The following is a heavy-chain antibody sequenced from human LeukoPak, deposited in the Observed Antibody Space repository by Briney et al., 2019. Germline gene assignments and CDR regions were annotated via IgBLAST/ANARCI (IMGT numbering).Heavy chain of an antibody. D-gene: IGHD5-24*01. CDR2: ISWDGGST. Sequence: GGSLRPSCAASGFTFDDYAMHWVRQAPGKGLEWVSLISWDGGSTYYADSVKGRFTISRDNSKNSLYLQMNSLRAEDTALYYCAKDYEMATIAAMDVWGKGTTVTVSS. V-gene: IGHV3-43D*03. CDR1: GFTFDDYA. CDR3: AKDYEMATIAAMDV. J-gene: IGHJ6*03.